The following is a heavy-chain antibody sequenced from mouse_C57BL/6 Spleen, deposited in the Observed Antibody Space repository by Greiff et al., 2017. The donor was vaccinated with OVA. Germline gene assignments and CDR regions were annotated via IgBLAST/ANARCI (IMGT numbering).Heavy chain of an antibody. CDR1: GYTFTDYN. Sequence: EVQLQQSGPELVKPGASVKMSCKASGYTFTDYNMHWVKQSHGKSLEWIGYINPNNGGTSYNQKFKGKATLTVNKSSSTAYMELRSLTSEDSAVYYCAPGDGYFSWFAYWGKGTLVTVSA. V-gene: IGHV1-22*01. CDR3: APGDGYFSWFAY. D-gene: IGHD2-3*01. CDR2: INPNNGGT. J-gene: IGHJ3*01.